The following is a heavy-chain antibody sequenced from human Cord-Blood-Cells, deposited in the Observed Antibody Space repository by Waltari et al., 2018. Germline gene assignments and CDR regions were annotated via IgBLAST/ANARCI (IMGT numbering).Heavy chain of an antibody. CDR2: IIPIFGTA. J-gene: IGHJ3*02. CDR1: GGTFSSYA. V-gene: IGHV1-69*01. CDR3: ARGCYYYDSIGYAFDI. Sequence: QVQLVQSGAEVKKPGSSVKVSCKASGGTFSSYAISWVRPAPGQGLEWMGGIIPIFGTANYAQKFQGRVTITADESTSTAYRELSSLRSEDTAVYYCARGCYYYDSIGYAFDIWGQGTMVIVSS. D-gene: IGHD3-22*01.